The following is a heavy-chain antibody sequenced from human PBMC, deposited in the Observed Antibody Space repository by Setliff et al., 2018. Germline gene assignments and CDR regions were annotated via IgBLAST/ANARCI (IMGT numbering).Heavy chain of an antibody. D-gene: IGHD6-13*01. J-gene: IGHJ4*02. Sequence: GASVKVSCKASGYTFTRHGISWVRQAPGQGLEWMGWISVYNGDTDYPQRLQGRVTMTTDTSTSTAYMELRSLRSDDTAVYFCARDRVLGSTRYELIASDFWGQGSLVTVSS. CDR1: GYTFTRHG. CDR2: ISVYNGDT. V-gene: IGHV1-18*01. CDR3: ARDRVLGSTRYELIASDF.